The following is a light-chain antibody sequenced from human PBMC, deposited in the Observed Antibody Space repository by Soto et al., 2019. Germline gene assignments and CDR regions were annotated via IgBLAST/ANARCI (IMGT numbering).Light chain of an antibody. CDR1: QYINTR. CDR2: QTS. CDR3: HQRQSWPRT. Sequence: EIVLTQSPANLSSFPGDRVTLSCRASQYINTRLACYQHRPGQAPRLLIYQTSLRAAGIPARFSASGSGTDFTLTISDVQPEDFALYYCHQRQSWPRTFGQGTKVDI. J-gene: IGKJ1*01. V-gene: IGKV3-11*01.